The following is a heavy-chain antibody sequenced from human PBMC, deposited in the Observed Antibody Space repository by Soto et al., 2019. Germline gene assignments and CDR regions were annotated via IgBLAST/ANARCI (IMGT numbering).Heavy chain of an antibody. CDR3: ARVPLHDDFWFPPPSDP. J-gene: IGHJ5*02. CDR1: GYTFTSYG. V-gene: IGHV1-18*01. Sequence: GPVKVSCKASGYTFTSYGISWVRQAPGQGLEWMGWISAYNGNTNYAQKLQGRVTMTTDTSTSTAYMELRSLRSDDTAVYYCARVPLHDDFWFPPPSDPWGQGTLVTVSS. CDR2: ISAYNGNT. D-gene: IGHD3-3*01.